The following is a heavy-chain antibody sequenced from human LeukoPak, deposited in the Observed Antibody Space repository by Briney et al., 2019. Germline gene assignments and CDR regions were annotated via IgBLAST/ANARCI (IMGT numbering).Heavy chain of an antibody. Sequence: PSETLSLTCTVSGGSISSYYWSRIRQPPGKGLEWIGYIYYSGSTNYNPSLKSRVTISVDTSKNQFSLKLSSVTAADTAVYYCARSKYVYGPRYNWFDPWGQGTLVTVSS. V-gene: IGHV4-59*01. CDR3: ARSKYVYGPRYNWFDP. CDR2: IYYSGST. D-gene: IGHD3-10*01. CDR1: GGSISSYY. J-gene: IGHJ5*02.